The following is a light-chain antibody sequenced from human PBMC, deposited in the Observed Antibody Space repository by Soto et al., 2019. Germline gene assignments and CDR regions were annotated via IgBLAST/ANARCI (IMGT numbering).Light chain of an antibody. CDR1: TGAVTSGHY. J-gene: IGLJ3*02. V-gene: IGLV7-46*01. CDR3: LLTDGGTWV. Sequence: QAVVTQEPSLTVSPGETVTLTCGSSTGAVTSGHYPYWFQQKPGQAPRTLIYDTNNKHSWTPARFSGSLLGGKAALTLSGAQPEDEADYYCLLTDGGTWVFGGGTKLTVL. CDR2: DTN.